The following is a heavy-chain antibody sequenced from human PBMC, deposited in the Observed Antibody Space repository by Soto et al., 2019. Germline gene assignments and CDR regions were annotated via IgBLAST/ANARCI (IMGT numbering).Heavy chain of an antibody. CDR3: AREEGCSSTSCYSPYNWFDP. J-gene: IGHJ5*02. Sequence: LRLSCAASGFTFSSYAMHWVRQAPGKGLEWVAVISYDGSNKYYADSVKGRFTISRDSSKNTLYLQMNSLRAEDTAVYYCAREEGCSSTSCYSPYNWFDPWGQGTLVTVSS. CDR1: GFTFSSYA. V-gene: IGHV3-30-3*01. D-gene: IGHD2-2*01. CDR2: ISYDGSNK.